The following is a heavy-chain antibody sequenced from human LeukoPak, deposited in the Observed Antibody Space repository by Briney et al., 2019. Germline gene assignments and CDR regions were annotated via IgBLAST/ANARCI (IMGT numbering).Heavy chain of an antibody. CDR1: GGSISNYY. CDR3: ARAGWGTSNWFDP. D-gene: IGHD2-2*01. CDR2: IYSSGST. J-gene: IGHJ5*02. Sequence: SETLSLTCTVSGGSISNYYWTWIRQPAGKGLEWIGRIYSSGSTDYNPSLKSRVTMSVDTSKNQFSLKLSSVTAADTAVYYCARAGWGTSNWFDPWGQGTLVTVSS. V-gene: IGHV4-4*07.